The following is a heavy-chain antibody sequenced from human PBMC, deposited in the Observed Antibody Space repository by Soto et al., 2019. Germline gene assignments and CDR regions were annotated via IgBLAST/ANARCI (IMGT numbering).Heavy chain of an antibody. V-gene: IGHV4-59*13. D-gene: IGHD1-26*01. CDR1: LESISTYY. CDR3: ARDPSGHPPLYRFDP. CDR2: IYYTGDT. Sequence: SATRSLTCPVSLESISTYYSHLIRHPPGKGLEWIGYIYYTGDTNYNPSLKSRVTISLDTSKNQFSLKLSSVTAADTAVYYCARDPSGHPPLYRFDPWGQGTLVTAAS. J-gene: IGHJ5*02.